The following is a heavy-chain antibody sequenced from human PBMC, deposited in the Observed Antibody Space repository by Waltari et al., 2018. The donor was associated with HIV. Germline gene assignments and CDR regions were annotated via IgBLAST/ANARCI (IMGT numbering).Heavy chain of an antibody. V-gene: IGHV3-21*01. Sequence: EVQLVESGGGLVKPGGSLRLSCAASGFTFSSYSMNWVRQAPGKELEWVASISSSSSYLYEADSSKGLSNISIDTSNNSLYLHMNSLRAEDTVVYYCASAVYSYNPVSYYGSVRSCYAFDIWFQ. J-gene: IGHJ3*02. CDR2: ISSSSSYL. CDR1: GFTFSSYS. D-gene: IGHD3-10*01. CDR3: ASAVYSYNPVSYYGSVRSCYAFDI.